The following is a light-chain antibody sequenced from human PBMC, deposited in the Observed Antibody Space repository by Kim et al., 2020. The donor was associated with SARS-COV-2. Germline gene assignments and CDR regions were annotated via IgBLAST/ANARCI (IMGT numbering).Light chain of an antibody. CDR1: QSISSY. V-gene: IGKV1-39*01. CDR3: QQSYSTPWT. CDR2: AAS. J-gene: IGKJ1*01. Sequence: DIQMTQSPSSLSASVGDRVTITCRASQSISSYLNWYQQKPGKAPKLLIYAASSLQSGVTSRFSGSGSGTDFTLTISSLQFEDFATYYCQQSYSTPWTFGQGTKVDIK.